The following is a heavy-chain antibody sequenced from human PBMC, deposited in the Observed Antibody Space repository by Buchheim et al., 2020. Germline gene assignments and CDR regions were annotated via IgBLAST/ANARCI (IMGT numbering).Heavy chain of an antibody. CDR1: GFTFSDFA. CDR3: ARDMAPATA. J-gene: IGHJ5*02. CDR2: ISSRGDDT. V-gene: IGHV3-23*01. Sequence: EVQLLESGGGLVQPGGSLRLSCVASGFTFSDFALSWVRQGPRKGLEWVSSISSRGDDTYYAESVKGRFTIPRDYSKTTLYLQMNSLRAEDTAIYYCARDMAPATAWGQGAL. D-gene: IGHD5-24*01.